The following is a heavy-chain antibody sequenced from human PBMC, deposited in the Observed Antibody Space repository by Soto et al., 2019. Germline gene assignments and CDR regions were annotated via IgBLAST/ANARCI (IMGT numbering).Heavy chain of an antibody. D-gene: IGHD1-1*01. CDR2: VSGGSGST. J-gene: IGHJ4*02. Sequence: EVQLLESGGGLLQPGGSLRLSCEVSGFSFSTYGVPWVRQAPGKGLEWVSGVSGGSGSTHYADSVKGRFTITGDNSKNTVYLQMNSLRVEDTAVYYCAKWNGYGDYWGQGTLVTVSS. CDR1: GFSFSTYG. CDR3: AKWNGYGDY. V-gene: IGHV3-23*01.